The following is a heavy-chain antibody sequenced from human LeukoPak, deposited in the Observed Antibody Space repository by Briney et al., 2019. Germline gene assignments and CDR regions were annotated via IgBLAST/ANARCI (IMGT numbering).Heavy chain of an antibody. Sequence: SGGSLRLSCAASGFTFSNYWMIWVRQAPGKGLEWVGNIKQDGSEKRYADSVRGRFSISRDNAQTSLYLQMNSLRAEDTAVYYCAGDLGWDDVFDIWGQGTMVTVSS. CDR2: IKQDGSEK. CDR1: GFTFSNYW. D-gene: IGHD1-26*01. V-gene: IGHV3-7*01. J-gene: IGHJ3*02. CDR3: AGDLGWDDVFDI.